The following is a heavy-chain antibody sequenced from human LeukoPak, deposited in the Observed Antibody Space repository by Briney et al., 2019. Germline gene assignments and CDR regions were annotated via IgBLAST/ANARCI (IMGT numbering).Heavy chain of an antibody. CDR3: ARGGGVTAATANFDC. CDR2: IKEDGSEM. CDR1: AFTFSSYW. J-gene: IGHJ4*02. V-gene: IGHV3-7*03. D-gene: IGHD6-13*01. Sequence: GSLRLSCAASAFTFSSYWMSWVRQAPGKGLEGVGNIKEDGSEMYYVDSVKGRFAISRDNARNSLYLQMNSLRDEDTAVYYCARGGGVTAATANFDCWGQGTLVSVSS.